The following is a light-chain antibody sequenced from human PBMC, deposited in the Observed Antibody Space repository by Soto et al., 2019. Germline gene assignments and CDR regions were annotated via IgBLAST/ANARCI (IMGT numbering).Light chain of an antibody. CDR3: QQSHTTPYT. J-gene: IGKJ2*01. V-gene: IGKV4-1*01. Sequence: DIVMTQSPDSLAVSLGERATINCKSSQSVLYSSNNQNYLAWYQQKPGQPPKLLIYWASTRESGVPDRFSGSGSGTDFTLTISSLQPEDFATYYCQQSHTTPYTFGQGTKLEI. CDR2: WAS. CDR1: QSVLYSSNNQNY.